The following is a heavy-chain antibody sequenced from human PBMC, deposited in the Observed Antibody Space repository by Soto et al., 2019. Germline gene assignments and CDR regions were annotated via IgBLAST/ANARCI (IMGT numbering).Heavy chain of an antibody. CDR2: ISHDGTNK. Sequence: GGSLRLSCEVSGFTFSAYGMHWVRQTPGKGLEWVAAISHDGTNKNYGDSVKGRFTISRDNSKKTLYLQMNSLRAEDTAVYYCARESGALTVTRYNWFDPWGQGTLVTVSS. V-gene: IGHV3-30*03. CDR3: ARESGALTVTRYNWFDP. D-gene: IGHD4-4*01. CDR1: GFTFSAYG. J-gene: IGHJ5*02.